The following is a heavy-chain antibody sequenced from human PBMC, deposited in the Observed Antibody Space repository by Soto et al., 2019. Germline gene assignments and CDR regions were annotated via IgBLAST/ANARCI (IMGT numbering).Heavy chain of an antibody. D-gene: IGHD3-16*01. J-gene: IGHJ4*02. CDR3: TAWGWGSALGAA. V-gene: IGHV3-72*01. CDR2: TKNKAASYAT. Sequence: EVQLVESGGGLIQPGESLRLSCSTSGFTFSDSYIDWVRQAPGKGLEWVGRTKNKAASYATEYAASVKGRFSISRDHSKNSLSEQMNSVNIGDAAVYYCTAWGWGSALGAAGGQGTQVIVSS. CDR1: GFTFSDSY.